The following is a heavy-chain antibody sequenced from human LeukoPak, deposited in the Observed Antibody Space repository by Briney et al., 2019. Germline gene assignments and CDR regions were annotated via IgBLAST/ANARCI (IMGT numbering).Heavy chain of an antibody. CDR2: IYYSGST. CDR3: AGLVTTKGSYAFDI. Sequence: PSETLSLTCTVSGGSISSGDYYWSWVRQPPGKGLEWIGYIYYSGSTYYNPSLKSRATISVDTSKNQFSLKLSSVTAADTAVYYCAGLVTTKGSYAFDIWGQGTMVTVSS. D-gene: IGHD4-17*01. J-gene: IGHJ3*02. CDR1: GGSISSGDYY. V-gene: IGHV4-30-4*01.